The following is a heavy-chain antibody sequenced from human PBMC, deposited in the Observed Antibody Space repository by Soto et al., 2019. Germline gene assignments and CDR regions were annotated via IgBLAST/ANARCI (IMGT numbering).Heavy chain of an antibody. CDR1: GYTFTGNY. D-gene: IGHD2-2*01. J-gene: IGHJ4*02. CDR2: INPTTGDT. V-gene: IGHV1-2*02. CDR3: ARGYCSSIGCSHYFDY. Sequence: ASVKVSCKASGYTFTGNYMHWVRQAPGQGLEWMALINPTTGDTKYAQKFQGRVTMTWDTAISTAYMELSRLRSDDTATYFCARGYCSSIGCSHYFDYWGQGTLVTVSS.